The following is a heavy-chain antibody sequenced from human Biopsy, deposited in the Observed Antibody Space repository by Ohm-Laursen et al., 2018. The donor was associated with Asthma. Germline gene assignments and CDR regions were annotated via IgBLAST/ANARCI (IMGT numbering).Heavy chain of an antibody. V-gene: IGHV1-3*04. Sequence: SVKVSCKASGYNFISFAIHWVRQAPGQRLEWMGWVNTGNGDTKYSQKFQGRVTITRDTSASTAYMELRSLRFEDTATYYCARTYYDFLTGQVKDVFGVWGQGTMVTVSS. CDR1: GYNFISFA. CDR2: VNTGNGDT. CDR3: ARTYYDFLTGQVKDVFGV. D-gene: IGHD3-9*01. J-gene: IGHJ3*01.